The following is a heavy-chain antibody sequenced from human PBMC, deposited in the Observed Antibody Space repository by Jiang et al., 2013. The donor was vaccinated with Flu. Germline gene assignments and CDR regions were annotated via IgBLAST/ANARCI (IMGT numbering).Heavy chain of an antibody. CDR3: ARVIQFGVWGYFDY. V-gene: IGHV4-4*02. CDR2: STHSGRS. Sequence: PGLVKPSGTLSLTCAVYGDFLSSSDWWSWVRQAPGKGLEWIGESTHSGRSNYNPSLESRVTMSTDKSKRQFSLTLTSVTAADTAVYYCARVIQFGVWGYFDYWGQGT. D-gene: IGHD3-16*01. J-gene: IGHJ4*02. CDR1: GDFLSSSDW.